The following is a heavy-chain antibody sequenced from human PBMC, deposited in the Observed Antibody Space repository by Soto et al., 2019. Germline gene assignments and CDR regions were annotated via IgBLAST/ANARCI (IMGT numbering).Heavy chain of an antibody. CDR1: GDTFTAYY. D-gene: IGHD6-13*01. CDR3: ARVRSGTFDY. J-gene: IGHJ4*02. V-gene: IGHV1-2*02. CDR2: INPNSGST. Sequence: ASVKVSCKASGDTFTAYYMHWVRQAPGQGLEWMGWINPNSGSTHYPQKLQGRVTMTTDTSMSTAYMELRSLRSDDTAVYYCARVRSGTFDYWGQGTLVTVSS.